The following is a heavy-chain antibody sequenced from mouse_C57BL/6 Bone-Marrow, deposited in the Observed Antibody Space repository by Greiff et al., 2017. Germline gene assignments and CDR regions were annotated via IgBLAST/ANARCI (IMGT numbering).Heavy chain of an antibody. Sequence: EVKLQESGAELVRPGASVKLSCTASGFNIKDDYMHWVKQRPEQGLEWIGWIDPENGDTEYASKFQGKATITADTSSNTAYLQLSSLPSEDTAVYYCTTPFYYYGSRRFDYWGQGTTLTGSS. J-gene: IGHJ2*01. D-gene: IGHD1-1*01. CDR1: GFNIKDDY. CDR2: IDPENGDT. CDR3: TTPFYYYGSRRFDY. V-gene: IGHV14-4*01.